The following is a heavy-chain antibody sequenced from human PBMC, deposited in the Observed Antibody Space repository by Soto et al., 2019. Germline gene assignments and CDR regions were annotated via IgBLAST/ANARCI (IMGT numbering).Heavy chain of an antibody. D-gene: IGHD2-15*01. J-gene: IGHJ6*02. V-gene: IGHV3-48*03. CDR3: ARGGIAHCSGGSCPNYYYYGMDV. Sequence: GGSLRLSCAASGFTFSSYEMNWVRQAPGKGLEWVSYISSSVITIHYAESVKGRFTISRDDADNSLYLQMNSLRAEDTAVYYCARGGIAHCSGGSCPNYYYYGMDVWGQGTTVTGSS. CDR2: ISSSVITI. CDR1: GFTFSSYE.